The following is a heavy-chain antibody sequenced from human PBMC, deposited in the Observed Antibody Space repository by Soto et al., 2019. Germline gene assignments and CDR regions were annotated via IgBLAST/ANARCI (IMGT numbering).Heavy chain of an antibody. V-gene: IGHV1-18*01. D-gene: IGHD3-10*01. CDR3: ARDRGFGELIADESYFDY. J-gene: IGHJ4*02. Sequence: QVQLVQSGAEVKKPGASVKVSCKASVYTFTSYGISWVRQAPGQGLEGMGWISAYNGNTNYAQKLQGRVTMTTDTSTSTAYMELRSLRSDDTAVYYCARDRGFGELIADESYFDYWGQGTLVTVSS. CDR2: ISAYNGNT. CDR1: VYTFTSYG.